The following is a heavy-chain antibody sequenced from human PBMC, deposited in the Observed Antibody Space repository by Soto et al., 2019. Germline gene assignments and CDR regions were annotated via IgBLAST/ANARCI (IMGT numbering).Heavy chain of an antibody. J-gene: IGHJ1*01. CDR1: GFTFSSYA. V-gene: IGHV3-23*01. D-gene: IGHD6-19*01. Sequence: GSLRLSCAASGFTFSSYAMSWVRQAPGKGLEWVSAISGSGGSTYYADSVKGRFTISRDNSKNTLYLQMNSLRAEDTAVYYCARTYSSGWYDREYFQHWGQGTLVTVSS. CDR3: ARTYSSGWYDREYFQH. CDR2: ISGSGGST.